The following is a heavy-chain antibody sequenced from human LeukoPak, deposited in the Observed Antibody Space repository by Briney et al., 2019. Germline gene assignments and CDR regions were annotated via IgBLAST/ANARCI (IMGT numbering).Heavy chain of an antibody. V-gene: IGHV3-23*01. J-gene: IGHJ4*02. CDR3: ARTVYNSGWFHFDH. Sequence: PGGSLRLSCAVSGSSLRSYAMSWVRQAPGKGLEWVSAISGGAAGTYYADSVKGRFTISTDISKSTLYVQINSLRAEDTAVYYCARTVYNSGWFHFDHWGQGTLVTVSS. CDR1: GSSLRSYA. CDR2: ISGGAAGT. D-gene: IGHD6-19*01.